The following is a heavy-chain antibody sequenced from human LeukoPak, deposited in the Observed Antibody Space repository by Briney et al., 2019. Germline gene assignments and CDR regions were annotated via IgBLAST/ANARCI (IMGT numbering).Heavy chain of an antibody. CDR3: ARSSNDYVLVCAFDI. V-gene: IGHV1-69*13. D-gene: IGHD3-16*01. Sequence: ASVKVSCKASGGTFSSYAISWVRQAPGQGLEWMGGIIPIFGTANYAQKFQGRVTITADESTSTAYMELSSLRSEDTAVYYCARSSNDYVLVCAFDIWGQGTMVTVSS. CDR1: GGTFSSYA. CDR2: IIPIFGTA. J-gene: IGHJ3*02.